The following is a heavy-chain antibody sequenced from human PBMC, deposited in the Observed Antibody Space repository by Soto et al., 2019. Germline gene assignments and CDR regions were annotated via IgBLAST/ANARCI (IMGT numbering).Heavy chain of an antibody. CDR2: ISAYNGNT. CDR1: GYSFSSYW. Sequence: GAALKVSCKGSGYSFSSYWISWGRQAPGQGLEWMGWISAYNGNTNYAQKLQGRVTMTTDTSTSTAYMELRSLRSDDTAVYYCARAVGWAPLDDWGQGTLVTVTS. J-gene: IGHJ4*02. V-gene: IGHV1-18*04. CDR3: ARAVGWAPLDD. D-gene: IGHD1-26*01.